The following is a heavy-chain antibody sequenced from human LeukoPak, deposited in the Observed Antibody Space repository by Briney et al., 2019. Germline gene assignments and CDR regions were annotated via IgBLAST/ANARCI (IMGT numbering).Heavy chain of an antibody. Sequence: GGSLRLSCAASGFTLSSYWMSWVRQAPGKGLEWVANIKQDGSEKYYVDSVKGRFTISRDNAKNSLYLQMNSLRAEDTAVYYCARDQYYYGSGTDYWGQGTLVTVSS. CDR2: IKQDGSEK. J-gene: IGHJ4*02. V-gene: IGHV3-7*01. CDR1: GFTLSSYW. D-gene: IGHD3-10*01. CDR3: ARDQYYYGSGTDY.